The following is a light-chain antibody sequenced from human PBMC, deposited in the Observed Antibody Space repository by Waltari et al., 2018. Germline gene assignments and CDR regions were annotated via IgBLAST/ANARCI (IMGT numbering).Light chain of an antibody. CDR3: QQFESYPWT. CDR2: KAS. Sequence: DIQMTQSPSTLSASVGDRLTITCRASQTIGNYLAWYQQKPGRAPKLLMYKASSLEGGVPSRFTGSGSGTEFTLTISSLQPDDFATYYCQQFESYPWTFGQGTKVEIK. CDR1: QTIGNY. V-gene: IGKV1-5*03. J-gene: IGKJ1*01.